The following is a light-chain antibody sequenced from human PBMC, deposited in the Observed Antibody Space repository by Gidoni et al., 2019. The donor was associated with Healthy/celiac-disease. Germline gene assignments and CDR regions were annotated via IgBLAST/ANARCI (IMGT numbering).Light chain of an antibody. Sequence: SYELPQPPSVSVSPGQTARTTCSGDALPKQYAYWYQQKPGQAPVLVIYKDSERPSGIPERFSGSSSGTTVTLTISGVQAEDEDDYYCQSADSSGTYPVVFGGGTKLTVL. CDR2: KDS. CDR3: QSADSSGTYPVV. V-gene: IGLV3-25*03. J-gene: IGLJ2*01. CDR1: ALPKQY.